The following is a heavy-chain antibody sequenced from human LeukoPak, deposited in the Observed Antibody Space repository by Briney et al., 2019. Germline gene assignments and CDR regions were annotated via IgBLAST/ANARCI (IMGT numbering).Heavy chain of an antibody. J-gene: IGHJ6*03. D-gene: IGHD6-13*01. CDR3: ARDGYSSSAYYYYYMDV. V-gene: IGHV3-30*04. CDR1: GFTFSSYA. CDR2: ISYDGSNK. Sequence: PGGSLRLSCAASGFTFSSYAMHWVRQAPGKGLEWVAVISYDGSNKYYADSVKGRFTISRDNPKNTLYLQMNSLRAEDTAVYYCARDGYSSSAYYYYYMDVWGKGTTVTVSS.